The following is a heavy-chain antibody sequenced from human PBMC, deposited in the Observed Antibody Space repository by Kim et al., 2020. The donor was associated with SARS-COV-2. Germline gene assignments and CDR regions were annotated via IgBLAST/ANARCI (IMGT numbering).Heavy chain of an antibody. V-gene: IGHV4-34*01. CDR1: GGSFSGYY. J-gene: IGHJ6*03. CDR2: INHSGST. CDR3: ARAARVGTGAYYMDV. D-gene: IGHD2-15*01. Sequence: SETLSLTCAVYGGSFSGYYWSWIRQPPGKGLEWIGEINHSGSTNYNPSLKSRVTISVDTSKNQFSLKLSSVTAADTAVYYCARAARVGTGAYYMDVWGKGTTVTVSS.